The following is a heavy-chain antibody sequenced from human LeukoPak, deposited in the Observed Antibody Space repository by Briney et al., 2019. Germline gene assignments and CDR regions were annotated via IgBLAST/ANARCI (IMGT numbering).Heavy chain of an antibody. V-gene: IGHV1-8*01. D-gene: IGHD4-11*01. Sequence: ASVKVSCKASGYTFTSYDINWVRQATGQGREWMGWMNPNSGNTGYAQKFQGRVAITRNTSISTDYMELSSLRSEDTAVYYCARGLVSVTTLTSYYFDYWGQGTLVTVSS. J-gene: IGHJ4*02. CDR1: GYTFTSYD. CDR2: MNPNSGNT. CDR3: ARGLVSVTTLTSYYFDY.